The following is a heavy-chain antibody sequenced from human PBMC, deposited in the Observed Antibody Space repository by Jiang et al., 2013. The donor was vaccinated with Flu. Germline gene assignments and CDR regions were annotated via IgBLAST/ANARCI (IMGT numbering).Heavy chain of an antibody. D-gene: IGHD3-22*01. CDR3: ARAGRDSSSWVAFGY. Sequence: GPGLVKPSETLSLTCTVSGGSISDYYWSWIRQPPGKGLEWIGFIYYSGTTSYNPSLKSRVTISIDTSKNQFSLKLKSVTTADTAVYSCARAGRDSSSWVAFGYWGQGTLVTVSS. CDR1: GGSISDYY. V-gene: IGHV4-59*01. J-gene: IGHJ4*02. CDR2: IYYSGTT.